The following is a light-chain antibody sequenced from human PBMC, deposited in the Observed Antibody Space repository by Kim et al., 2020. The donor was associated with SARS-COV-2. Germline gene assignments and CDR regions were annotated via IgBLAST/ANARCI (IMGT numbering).Light chain of an antibody. CDR1: SSDVGGYNS. Sequence: QSVTISCTGTSSDVGGYNSVSWYQQHPGKAPKLMIYEVNKRPSGVPDRFSGSKSGNTASLTVSGLQAEDEADYYCSSYTGSNTPYVFGTGTKVTVL. J-gene: IGLJ1*01. CDR3: SSYTGSNTPYV. CDR2: EVN. V-gene: IGLV2-8*01.